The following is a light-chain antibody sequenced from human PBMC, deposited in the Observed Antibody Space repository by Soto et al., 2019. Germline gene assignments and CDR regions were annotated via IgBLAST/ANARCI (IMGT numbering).Light chain of an antibody. Sequence: ELGMTQSPASLSASPGETVTLSCRATQTAYKNLAWYQQKPGQAPRLLIFEASTRATGLPARFSGSGSGTEFTPTISSLQSEDSAVYYCQEYNRWPPEFIFGPGTRLEIK. CDR2: EAS. CDR3: QEYNRWPPEFI. J-gene: IGKJ2*01. V-gene: IGKV3-15*01. CDR1: QTAYKN.